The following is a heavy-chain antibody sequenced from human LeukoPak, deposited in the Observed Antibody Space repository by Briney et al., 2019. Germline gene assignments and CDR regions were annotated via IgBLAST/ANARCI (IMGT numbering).Heavy chain of an antibody. D-gene: IGHD5-18*01. J-gene: IGHJ6*02. V-gene: IGHV3-30*02. CDR2: IWYDGSNK. Sequence: GGSLRLSCAASGFTFSSYGMHWVRQAPGKGLEWVAVIWYDGSNKYYADSVKGRFTISRDNSKNTLYLQMDSLRTEDTAVYYCAKRRTVDTAMVTHYYGMDVWGQGTTVTVSS. CDR1: GFTFSSYG. CDR3: AKRRTVDTAMVTHYYGMDV.